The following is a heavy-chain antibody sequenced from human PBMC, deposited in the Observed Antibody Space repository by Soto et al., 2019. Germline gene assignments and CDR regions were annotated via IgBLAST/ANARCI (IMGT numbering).Heavy chain of an antibody. J-gene: IGHJ5*02. CDR2: IYYSGNT. CDR1: GGSISSGYYY. D-gene: IGHD3-10*01. Sequence: SETLSLTCSVSGGSISSGYYYWSWIRQPPGKGLEWIGNIYYSGNTYYNPSLKSRVTISVDTSKNQFSLKLSSVTAADTAVYYCARQLEEGFDPWGQGTLVTVSS. CDR3: ARQLEEGFDP. V-gene: IGHV4-30-4*02.